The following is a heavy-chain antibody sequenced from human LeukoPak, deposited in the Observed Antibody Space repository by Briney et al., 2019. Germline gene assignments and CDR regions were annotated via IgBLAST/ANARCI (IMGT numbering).Heavy chain of an antibody. CDR1: GFTFSSYW. D-gene: IGHD2-21*02. CDR3: AKDIGGDFAPNFDY. Sequence: GGSLRLSCAASGFTFSSYWMSWVRQAPGKGLEWVANIEQDGSEKYYVDSVKGRFTISRDNAKNSLYLQMNSLRAEDTALYYCAKDIGGDFAPNFDYWGQGTLVTVSS. J-gene: IGHJ4*02. CDR2: IEQDGSEK. V-gene: IGHV3-7*03.